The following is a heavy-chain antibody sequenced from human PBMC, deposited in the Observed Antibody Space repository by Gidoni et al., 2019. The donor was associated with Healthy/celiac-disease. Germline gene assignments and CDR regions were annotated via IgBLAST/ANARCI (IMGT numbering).Heavy chain of an antibody. CDR1: GYTCTSYA. CDR2: INAGNGNT. Sequence: QVQLVQPGAEVRKPGASVKVSCKASGYTCTSYALHWVRQAPGQRLEWMGWINAGNGNTKYSQKFQGRVTITRDTSASTAYMELSSLRSEDTAVYYCARVGIAARPNFDPYYYYYMDVWGKGTTVTVSS. V-gene: IGHV1-3*01. CDR3: ARVGIAARPNFDPYYYYYMDV. J-gene: IGHJ6*03. D-gene: IGHD6-6*01.